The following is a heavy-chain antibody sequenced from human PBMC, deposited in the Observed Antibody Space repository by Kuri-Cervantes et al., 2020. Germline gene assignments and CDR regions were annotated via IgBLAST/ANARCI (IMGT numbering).Heavy chain of an antibody. V-gene: IGHV1-2*02. J-gene: IGHJ6*02. D-gene: IGHD6-13*01. CDR1: GYTFTSYD. CDR2: INPNSGGT. Sequence: ASVKVSCKASGYTFTSYDINWVRQATGQGLEWMGWINPNSGGTNYAQKFQGRVTMTRDTSISTAYMELSRLRSDDTAVYYCSIPWGDSRYYYYGMDVWGQGTTVTVSS. CDR3: SIPWGDSRYYYYGMDV.